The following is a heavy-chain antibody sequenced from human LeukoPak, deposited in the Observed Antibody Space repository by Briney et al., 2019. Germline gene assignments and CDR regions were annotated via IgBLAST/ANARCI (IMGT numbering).Heavy chain of an antibody. Sequence: SQTLSLTCTVSGGSISSGGYYWSWIRQHPGKGLEWIGYIYYSGSTYYNPSLKSRVTISVDTSKNQFSLKLSSVTAADTAVYYCARGRPSVRMPYYDFWSGPQYGMDVWGQGTTVTVSS. CDR1: GGSISSGGYY. CDR2: IYYSGST. J-gene: IGHJ6*02. CDR3: ARGRPSVRMPYYDFWSGPQYGMDV. V-gene: IGHV4-31*03. D-gene: IGHD3-3*01.